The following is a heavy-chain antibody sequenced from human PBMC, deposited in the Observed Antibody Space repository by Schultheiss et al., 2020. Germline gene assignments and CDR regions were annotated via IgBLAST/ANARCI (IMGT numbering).Heavy chain of an antibody. Sequence: GESLKISCAASGFTFSTYWMSWLRQAPGKGLEWVADIKEDGSETHYVASVKGRFTISRDNAKNSLYLQMNNLGVEDTAVYFCARDGSGPSYYWGQGTLVTVSS. CDR2: IKEDGSET. CDR1: GFTFSTYW. CDR3: ARDGSGPSYY. D-gene: IGHD3-3*01. V-gene: IGHV3-7*01. J-gene: IGHJ4*02.